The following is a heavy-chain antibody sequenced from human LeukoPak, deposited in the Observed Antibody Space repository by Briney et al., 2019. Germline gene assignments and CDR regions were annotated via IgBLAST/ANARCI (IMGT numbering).Heavy chain of an antibody. V-gene: IGHV3-15*01. CDR3: TTGWAFMVREETLDY. D-gene: IGHD3-10*01. Sequence: GGSLRLSCAASGFTFSNAWMSWVRQAPGKGLKWVGRIKSKTDGGTTDYAAPVKGRFTISRDDSKNTLYLQMNSLKTEDTAVYYCTTGWAFMVREETLDYWGQGTLVTVSS. J-gene: IGHJ4*02. CDR1: GFTFSNAW. CDR2: IKSKTDGGTT.